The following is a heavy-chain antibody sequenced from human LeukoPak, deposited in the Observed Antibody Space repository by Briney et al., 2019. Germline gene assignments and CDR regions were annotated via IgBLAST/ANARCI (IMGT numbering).Heavy chain of an antibody. CDR1: GYSFITYW. J-gene: IGHJ4*02. CDR3: ARHRRYSSGWYYFDY. Sequence: GESLKISCKTSGYSFITYWIGWVRQMPGKGLEWMGIIYPGDSDTRYSPSFQGQVTISADKSISTAYLQWSSLKASDTAMYYCARHRRYSSGWYYFDYWGQGTLVTVSS. V-gene: IGHV5-51*01. CDR2: IYPGDSDT. D-gene: IGHD6-19*01.